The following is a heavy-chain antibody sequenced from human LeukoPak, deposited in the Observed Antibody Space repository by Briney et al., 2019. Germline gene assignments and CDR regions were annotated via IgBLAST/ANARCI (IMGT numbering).Heavy chain of an antibody. CDR1: GYTFTSYG. V-gene: IGHV1-18*01. CDR3: ARDPALYDILTGAYYYYYGMDV. Sequence: ASVKVSCKASGYTFTSYGISWVRQAPGQGLEWMGWISAYNGNTNYAQKLQGRVTMTTDTSTSTAYMELRSLRSDDTAVYYCARDPALYDILTGAYYYYYGMDVWGQGTTVTVSS. D-gene: IGHD3-9*01. J-gene: IGHJ6*02. CDR2: ISAYNGNT.